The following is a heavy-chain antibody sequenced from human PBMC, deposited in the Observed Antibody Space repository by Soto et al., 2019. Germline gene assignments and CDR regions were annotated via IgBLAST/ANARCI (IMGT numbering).Heavy chain of an antibody. D-gene: IGHD2-8*01. Sequence: GGSLRLSCAASGFTFSSYAMSWVRQAPGKGLEWVSAISGSGGSTYYADSVKGRFTISRDNSKNTLYLQMNSLRAEDTAVYYCAKRAGRGVLMVYAKDYYYYYMDVWGKGTTVTVSS. CDR3: AKRAGRGVLMVYAKDYYYYYMDV. J-gene: IGHJ6*03. CDR2: ISGSGGST. CDR1: GFTFSSYA. V-gene: IGHV3-23*01.